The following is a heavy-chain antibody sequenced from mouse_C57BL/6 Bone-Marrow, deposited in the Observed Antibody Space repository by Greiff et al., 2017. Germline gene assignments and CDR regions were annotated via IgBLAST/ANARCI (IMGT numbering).Heavy chain of an antibody. CDR3: ARSLYYYGSSYAMDY. Sequence: VKLQESGAELVRPGASVKLSCKASGYTFTDYYINWVKQRPGQGLEWIARIYPGSGNTYYNEKFKGKATLTAEKSSSTAYMQLSSLTSEDSAVYFCARSLYYYGSSYAMDYWGQGTSVTVSS. D-gene: IGHD1-1*01. CDR2: IYPGSGNT. J-gene: IGHJ4*01. V-gene: IGHV1-76*01. CDR1: GYTFTDYY.